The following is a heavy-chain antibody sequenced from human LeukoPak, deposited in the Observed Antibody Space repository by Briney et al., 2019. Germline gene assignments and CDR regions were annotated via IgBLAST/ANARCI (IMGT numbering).Heavy chain of an antibody. Sequence: GASVTVSCKSTGYTFTSYDINWVRQATGQGLAWVGRMNPNSGNTGYAQKFQGRVTMTRNTSISTAYMELSSLRSEDTAVYYCARYYDFWSGYYNYYYYYGMDVWGQGTTVTGSS. CDR3: ARYYDFWSGYYNYYYYYGMDV. CDR1: GYTFTSYD. J-gene: IGHJ6*02. V-gene: IGHV1-8*01. CDR2: MNPNSGNT. D-gene: IGHD3-3*01.